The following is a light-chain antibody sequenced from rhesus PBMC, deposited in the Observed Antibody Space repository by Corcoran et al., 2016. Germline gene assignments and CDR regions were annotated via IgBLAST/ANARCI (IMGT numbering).Light chain of an antibody. V-gene: IGLV2-32*02. Sequence: QAALTQPRSVSGSPGQSVTISCTGTSSDIGGYNYVSWYQQHPGTAPKLMIYEVSKRPSGVSDRFSGSKSGNTASLTISVLQAEDEADYYCSSYAGRNTYIFGAGTRLTVL. CDR3: SSYAGRNTYI. CDR2: EVS. J-gene: IGLJ1*01. CDR1: SSDIGGYNY.